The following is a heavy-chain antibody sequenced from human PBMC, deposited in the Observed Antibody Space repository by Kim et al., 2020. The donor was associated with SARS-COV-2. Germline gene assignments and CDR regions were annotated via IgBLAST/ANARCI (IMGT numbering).Heavy chain of an antibody. D-gene: IGHD1-26*01. CDR2: ISYDGSNK. CDR1: GFTFSSYA. Sequence: GGSLRLSCAASGFTFSSYAMHWVRQAPGKGLEWVAVISYDGSNKYYADSVKGRFTISRDNSKNTLYLQMNSLRAEDTAVYYCARGRSGSYGSSFDYWGQGTLVTVSS. V-gene: IGHV3-30*04. CDR3: ARGRSGSYGSSFDY. J-gene: IGHJ4*02.